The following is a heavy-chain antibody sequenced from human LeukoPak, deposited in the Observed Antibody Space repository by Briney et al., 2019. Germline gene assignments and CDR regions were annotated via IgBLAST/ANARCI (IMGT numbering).Heavy chain of an antibody. V-gene: IGHV1-2*06. D-gene: IGHD2-15*01. J-gene: IGHJ3*02. CDR3: ARRPPPPYCSGGSCYSVGAFDI. CDR2: INPNSGGT. Sequence: ASVKVSCKASGYTFTGYYMHWVRQAPGQGLEWMGRINPNSGGTNYAQKFQGGVTMTRDTSISTAYMELSRLRSDDTAVYYCARRPPPPYCSGGSCYSVGAFDIWGQGTMVTVSS. CDR1: GYTFTGYY.